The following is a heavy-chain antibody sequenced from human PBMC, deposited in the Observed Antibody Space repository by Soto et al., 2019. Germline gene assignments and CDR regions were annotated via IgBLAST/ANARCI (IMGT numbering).Heavy chain of an antibody. CDR3: ARAQGSGFLVS. CDR2: IYYSGST. J-gene: IGHJ4*02. Sequence: TLSLTCTVSGGSSISGDYYWSWIRQPPGKGLEWIGYIYYSGSTYYNPSLKSRVTISVDTSKNQFSLKLSSVTAADTAVYYCARAQGSGFLVSWGQGTLVTVSS. CDR1: GGSSISGDYY. V-gene: IGHV4-30-4*01. D-gene: IGHD3-10*01.